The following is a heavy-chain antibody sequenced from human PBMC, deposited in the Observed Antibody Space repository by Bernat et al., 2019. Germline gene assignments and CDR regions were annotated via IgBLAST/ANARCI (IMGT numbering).Heavy chain of an antibody. D-gene: IGHD2-21*01. CDR3: VRDHLWAFDN. CDR1: GDSVSSNSAS. J-gene: IGHJ3*02. V-gene: IGHV6-1*01. CDR2: TYYRSKWYN. Sequence: QVQLQQSGPGLLKPSQTLSLSCAISGDSVSSNSASWNWIRQSPSRGLEWLGRTYYRSKWYNDYAVSVKSRINIKPDTSKNQFSLQLNSVTPEDTAVYYCVRDHLWAFDNWGQGTMVTVSS.